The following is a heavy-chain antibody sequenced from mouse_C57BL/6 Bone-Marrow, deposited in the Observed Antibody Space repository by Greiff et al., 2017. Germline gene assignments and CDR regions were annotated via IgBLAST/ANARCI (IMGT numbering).Heavy chain of an antibody. J-gene: IGHJ4*01. CDR3: ARDDYDWAMDY. V-gene: IGHV1-42*01. CDR2: INPSTGGT. CDR1: GYSFTGYY. D-gene: IGHD2-4*01. Sequence: VQLQQSGPELVKPGASVKISCKASGYSFTGYYMNWVKQSPEKSLEWIGEINPSTGGTTYNQKFKAKATLTVDKSSSTAYMQLKSLTSEDSAVYYRARDDYDWAMDYWGQGTSVTVSS.